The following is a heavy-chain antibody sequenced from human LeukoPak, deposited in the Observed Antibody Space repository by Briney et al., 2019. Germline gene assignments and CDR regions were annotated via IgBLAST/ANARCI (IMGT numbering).Heavy chain of an antibody. J-gene: IGHJ4*02. D-gene: IGHD3-22*01. CDR2: INHSGST. CDR3: ANYYDSSGHFDY. Sequence: XXXXGKXXXWIGEINHSGSTNYNPSLKSRVTISVDTSKNQFSLKLSSVTAADTAVYYCANYYDSSGHFDYWGQGTLVTVSS. V-gene: IGHV4-34*01.